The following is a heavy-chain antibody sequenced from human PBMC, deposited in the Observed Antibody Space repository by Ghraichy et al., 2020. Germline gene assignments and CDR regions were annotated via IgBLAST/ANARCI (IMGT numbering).Heavy chain of an antibody. CDR3: AREGGDYDFWSGENYYYYYMDV. Sequence: GGSLRLSCAASGFTFSDYYMSWIRQAPGKGLEWVSYISSSGSTIYYADSVKGRFTISRDNAKNSLYLQMNSLRAEDTAVYYCAREGGDYDFWSGENYYYYYMDVWGKGTTVTVSS. J-gene: IGHJ6*03. CDR1: GFTFSDYY. CDR2: ISSSGSTI. V-gene: IGHV3-11*04. D-gene: IGHD3-3*01.